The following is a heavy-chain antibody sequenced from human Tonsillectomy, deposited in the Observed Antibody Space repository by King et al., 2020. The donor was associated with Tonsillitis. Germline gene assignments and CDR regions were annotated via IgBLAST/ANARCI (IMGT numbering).Heavy chain of an antibody. CDR3: AKDRGLGS. V-gene: IGHV3-23*04. D-gene: IGHD3-10*01. J-gene: IGHJ4*02. CDR1: GFTFSSYA. CDR2: IGGSGTET. Sequence: QLVQSGGGLVQPGGSLRLSCAASGFTFSSYAMSWACQAPGKGLEWVSTIGGSGTETYYADSVKGRFTISRDNSKNTLYLQMNSLRVEDTAVYYCAKDRGLGSWGQGTLVTVSS.